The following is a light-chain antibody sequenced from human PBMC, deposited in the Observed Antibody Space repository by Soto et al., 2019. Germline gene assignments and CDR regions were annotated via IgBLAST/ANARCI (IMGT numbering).Light chain of an antibody. CDR1: QGIRNF. CDR2: AAS. V-gene: IGKV1-27*01. J-gene: IGKJ4*01. CDR3: QKYDRAPLT. Sequence: DIQMTQSPSSLSASVGDRVTITCRASQGIRNFLAWYQQKPGKVPKLLIYAASTLQSGVPYRFSGSGSGTDFTLPISSLQPEDVATYYCQKYDRAPLTFGGGNKVEIK.